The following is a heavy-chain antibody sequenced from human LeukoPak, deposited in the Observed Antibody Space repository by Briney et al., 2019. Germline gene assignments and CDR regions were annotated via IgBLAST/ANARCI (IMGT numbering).Heavy chain of an antibody. CDR1: GYTFTGYY. J-gene: IGHJ6*03. V-gene: IGHV1-2*02. CDR2: INPNSGGT. Sequence: ASVKVSCKASGYTFTGYYMHWVRQAPGQGLEWMGWINPNSGGTNYAQKFQGRVTMTRDTSISTAYMELSRLRSDDTAVYYCARGPVVVTRNYYYYYYMDVWGKGTTVTVSS. D-gene: IGHD2-21*02. CDR3: ARGPVVVTRNYYYYYYMDV.